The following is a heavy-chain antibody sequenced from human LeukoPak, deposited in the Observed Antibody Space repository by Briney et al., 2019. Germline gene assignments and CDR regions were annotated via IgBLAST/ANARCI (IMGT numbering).Heavy chain of an antibody. Sequence: GESLKISCNGSGYSFTSYWIGWVRQMPGKGLEWTGIIYPGDSDTRYSPSFQGQVTISADKSISTAYLQWSSLKASDTAMYYCARSHYDILTGYYTPRGYYGMDVWGQGTTVTVSS. V-gene: IGHV5-51*01. D-gene: IGHD3-9*01. CDR1: GYSFTSYW. CDR3: ARSHYDILTGYYTPRGYYGMDV. J-gene: IGHJ6*02. CDR2: IYPGDSDT.